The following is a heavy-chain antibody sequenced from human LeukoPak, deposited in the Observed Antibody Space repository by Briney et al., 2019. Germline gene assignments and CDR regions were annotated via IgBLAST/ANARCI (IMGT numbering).Heavy chain of an antibody. CDR2: IYPGDSHT. J-gene: IGHJ4*02. D-gene: IGHD3-22*01. Sequence: GESLKIPFKGSGYSLTNYWNGWVRHMPRTGLELMRIIYPGDSHTRYSPSFQGQVTISADKSISTAYLQWSSLKASDTAMYYCARLSYDSSGSHDYWGQGTLVTVSS. V-gene: IGHV5-51*01. CDR1: GYSLTNYW. CDR3: ARLSYDSSGSHDY.